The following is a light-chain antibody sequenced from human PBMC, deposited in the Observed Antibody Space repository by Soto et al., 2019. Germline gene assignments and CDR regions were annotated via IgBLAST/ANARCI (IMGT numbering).Light chain of an antibody. CDR1: SSDVGGYNY. J-gene: IGLJ2*01. V-gene: IGLV2-8*01. Sequence: QSVLTQPPSASGSPGQSVTISCTGTSSDVGGYNYVSWYQQHPGKAPKLMIYEVSKRPSGVPDRFSGSKSGNTASLTDSGLQAEDEADYYCSSYAGSNNFVVFGGGTKLTVL. CDR2: EVS. CDR3: SSYAGSNNFVV.